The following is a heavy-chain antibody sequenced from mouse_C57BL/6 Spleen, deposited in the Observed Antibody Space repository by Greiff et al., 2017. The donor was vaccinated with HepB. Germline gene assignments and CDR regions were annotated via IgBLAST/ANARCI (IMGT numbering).Heavy chain of an antibody. CDR1: GYTFTDYN. CDR2: INPNNGGT. CDR3: ARDYHWYFDV. D-gene: IGHD1-1*02. Sequence: DVKLQESGPELVKPGASVKIPCKASGYTFTDYNMDWVKQSHGKSLEWIGDINPNNGGTIYNQKFKGKATLTVDKSSSTAYMELRSLTSEDTAVYYCARDYHWYFDVWGTGTTVTVSS. J-gene: IGHJ1*03. V-gene: IGHV1-18*01.